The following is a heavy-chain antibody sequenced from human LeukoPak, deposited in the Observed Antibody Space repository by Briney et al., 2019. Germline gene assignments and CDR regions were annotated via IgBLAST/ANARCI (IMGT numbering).Heavy chain of an antibody. D-gene: IGHD6-13*01. CDR3: ARERVEGSSWYGAFDI. J-gene: IGHJ3*02. Sequence: PGGSLRLSCAASGFTLSSYSMNWVRQAPGKGLEWVSSISSSSSYIYYADSVKGRFTISRDNAKNSLYLQMNSLRAEDTAVYYCARERVEGSSWYGAFDIWGQGTMVTVSS. CDR2: ISSSSSYI. V-gene: IGHV3-21*01. CDR1: GFTLSSYS.